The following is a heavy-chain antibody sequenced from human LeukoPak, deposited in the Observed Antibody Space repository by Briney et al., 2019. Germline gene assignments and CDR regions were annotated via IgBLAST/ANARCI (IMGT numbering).Heavy chain of an antibody. V-gene: IGHV1-2*02. J-gene: IGHJ4*02. CDR1: GYTFTGYY. CDR2: INPNSGGT. CDR3: ARDSLDWNXVTAXY. Sequence: ASVKVSCKASGYTFTGYYMHWVRQAPGQGLEWMGWINPNSGGTNYARKFQGRVTMTRDTSISTAYMELRSLRSDDTAVYYCARDSLDWNXVTAXYXXQGTXXTV. D-gene: IGHD1-1*01.